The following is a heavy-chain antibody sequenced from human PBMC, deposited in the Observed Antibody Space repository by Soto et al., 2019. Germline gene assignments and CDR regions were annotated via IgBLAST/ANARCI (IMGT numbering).Heavy chain of an antibody. CDR3: ARVVTTGTTWFDP. CDR2: INPNSGGT. D-gene: IGHD1-1*01. V-gene: IGHV1-2*02. Sequence: ASVKVSCKASGYTFTGYYLHWVRQAPGQGLEWMGWINPNSGGTNYAQKFQGRVTMTRDTSISTAYMELSRLRSDDTAVYYCARVVTTGTTWFDPWGQGTLVTVS. J-gene: IGHJ5*02. CDR1: GYTFTGYY.